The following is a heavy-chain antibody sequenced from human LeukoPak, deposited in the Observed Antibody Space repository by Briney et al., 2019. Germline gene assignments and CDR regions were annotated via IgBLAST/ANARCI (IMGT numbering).Heavy chain of an antibody. D-gene: IGHD4-23*01. CDR1: GFTVSSNY. CDR3: AGGGNSVLDY. V-gene: IGHV3-66*01. J-gene: IGHJ4*02. Sequence: GGSLRLSCAASGFTVSSNYMTWVRQAPGKGLEWVSVIYSGGTTYYADSVKAGFIISRDNSKNMLFLQMNSLRAEDTAVYYCAGGGNSVLDYWGQGTLVTVSS. CDR2: IYSGGTT.